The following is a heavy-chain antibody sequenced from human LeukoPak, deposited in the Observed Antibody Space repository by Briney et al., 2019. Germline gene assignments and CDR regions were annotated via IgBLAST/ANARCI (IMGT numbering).Heavy chain of an antibody. V-gene: IGHV4-30-4*01. CDR3: AREHKSYGDYPYYFDS. D-gene: IGHD4-17*01. CDR2: INKKGGT. J-gene: IGHJ4*02. Sequence: PSQTLSLTCTVSSDSMSSGDYYWRWVRQPAGKGLEFIGYINKKGGTFYNPPLKSRVSISIDTSKNQFSLKLTSVTAADTAVYFCAREHKSYGDYPYYFDSWGQGTLVTVSS. CDR1: SDSMSSGDYY.